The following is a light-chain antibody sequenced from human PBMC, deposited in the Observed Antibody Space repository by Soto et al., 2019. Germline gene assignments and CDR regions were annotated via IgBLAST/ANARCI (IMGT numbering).Light chain of an antibody. CDR3: QQYNSYSPMYT. V-gene: IGKV1-5*01. CDR2: DAS. J-gene: IGKJ2*01. CDR1: QSISSW. Sequence: DIQMTQSPSTLSASVRDRVTITCRASQSISSWLAWYQQKPGKAPKLLIYDASSLESGVPSRFIGSGSGTEITLTNSRLQPDDFATYYCQQYNSYSPMYTFGQGTQLEIK.